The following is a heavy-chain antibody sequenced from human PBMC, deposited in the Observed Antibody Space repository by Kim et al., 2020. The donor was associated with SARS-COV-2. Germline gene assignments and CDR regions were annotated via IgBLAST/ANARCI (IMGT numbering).Heavy chain of an antibody. CDR3: AKGNGLLWFGELFYYFDY. CDR2: ISGSGGST. J-gene: IGHJ4*02. V-gene: IGHV3-23*01. Sequence: GGSLRLSCAASGFTFSSYAMSWVRQAPGKGLEWVSAISGSGGSTYYADSVKGRFTISRDNSKITLYLQMNSLRAEDTAVYYCAKGNGLLWFGELFYYFDYWGQGTLVTVSS. D-gene: IGHD3-10*01. CDR1: GFTFSSYA.